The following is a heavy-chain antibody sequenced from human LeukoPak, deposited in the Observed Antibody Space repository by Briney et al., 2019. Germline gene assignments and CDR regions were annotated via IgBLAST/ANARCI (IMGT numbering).Heavy chain of an antibody. V-gene: IGHV4-34*01. Sequence: SETLSLTCAVYGGSFSGYYWSWIRQPPGKGLEWIGEINHSGSTNYNPPLKSRVTISVDTSKNQFSLKLSSVTAADTAVYYCARLWYDSSGYYPRGGIDYWGQGTLVTVSS. J-gene: IGHJ4*02. CDR2: INHSGST. D-gene: IGHD3-22*01. CDR1: GGSFSGYY. CDR3: ARLWYDSSGYYPRGGIDY.